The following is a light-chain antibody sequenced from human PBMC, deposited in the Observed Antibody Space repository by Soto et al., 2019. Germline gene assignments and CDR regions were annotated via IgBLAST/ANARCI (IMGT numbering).Light chain of an antibody. V-gene: IGLV1-40*01. CDR1: SSNIGTGYD. CDR2: GNS. CDR3: QSYDSSLSAWM. Sequence: QSVLTQPPSVSGAPGQRVTISCTGSSSNIGTGYDVHWYQQLPGTAPKLLIYGNSNRPSGVPDRFSGSKSGTSASLAITGLQAEDEADYYCQSYDSSLSAWMFGGGTQLTVL. J-gene: IGLJ3*02.